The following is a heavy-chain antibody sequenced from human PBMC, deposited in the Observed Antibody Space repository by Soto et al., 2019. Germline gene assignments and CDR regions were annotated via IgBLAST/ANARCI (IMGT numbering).Heavy chain of an antibody. V-gene: IGHV4-59*01. CDR3: ARGLRGNQGSGIYYWFDA. CDR2: IYYSGST. Sequence: SETLSLTCTVSGGSISTYYWSWIRQPPGKGLERIGYIYYSGSTKYNSSLKSRVTISVDTSKNPFALKLSSVTAADTAVYYCARGLRGNQGSGIYYWFDAWGKGTLVTVSS. J-gene: IGHJ5*02. CDR1: GGSISTYY. D-gene: IGHD3-10*01.